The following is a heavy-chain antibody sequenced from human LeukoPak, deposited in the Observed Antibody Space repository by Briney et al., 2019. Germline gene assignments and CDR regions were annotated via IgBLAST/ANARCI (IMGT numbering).Heavy chain of an antibody. CDR2: IIPIFGTA. CDR1: GGTFSSYA. J-gene: IGHJ3*02. Sequence: WASVKVSCKASGGTFSSYAISWVRQAPGQGLEWMGGIIPIFGTANYAQKFQGRVTITADESTSTAYMELSSLRSEDTAVYYCARVRYELSPNDAFDIWGQGTMVTVSS. V-gene: IGHV1-69*13. CDR3: ARVRYELSPNDAFDI. D-gene: IGHD2-2*01.